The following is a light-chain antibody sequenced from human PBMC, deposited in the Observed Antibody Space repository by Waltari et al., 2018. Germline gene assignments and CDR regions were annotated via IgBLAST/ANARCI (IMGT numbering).Light chain of an antibody. CDR3: QQYNSYSLLS. CDR2: KAS. Sequence: DIQMTQSPSTLSASVGDRVIFSCRDSQSISKWLAWYQQKPGKAPKLLVYKASTLESGVPSRFSGSGSGTEFTLTISSLQPEDFATYYCQQYNSYSLLSFGGGTKVEIK. J-gene: IGKJ4*01. CDR1: QSISKW. V-gene: IGKV1-5*03.